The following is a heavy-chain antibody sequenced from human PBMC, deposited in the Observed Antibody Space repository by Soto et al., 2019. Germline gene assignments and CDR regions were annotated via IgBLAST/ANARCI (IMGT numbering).Heavy chain of an antibody. CDR1: GLTFSNYD. CDR2: ISGSGGST. CDR3: SNRKYYDRRGYTYPYFDF. J-gene: IGHJ4*02. V-gene: IGHV3-23*01. Sequence: EVQLLESGGGLVQPGGPLRLSCTVSGLTFSNYDMTWVRQAPGKGLDWVSTISGSGGSTYYADSVKGRFTISRDNSKNTVYLQMNSLRVEGMAVYYCSNRKYYDRRGYTYPYFDFWGPGSLVTVSS. D-gene: IGHD3-22*01.